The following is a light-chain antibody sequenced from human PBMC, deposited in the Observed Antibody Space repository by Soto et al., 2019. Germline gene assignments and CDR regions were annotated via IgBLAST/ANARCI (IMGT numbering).Light chain of an antibody. Sequence: QSALTQPASVSGSPGQSITISCTGTSSDVGSYNYVSWYQQHPGKVPKLMIYEVGNRPSGVSNRFSGSKSGNTASLTISGLQAEDEADYYCSSYTSSSPVVFGGGTKVTVL. CDR3: SSYTSSSPVV. V-gene: IGLV2-14*01. CDR2: EVG. J-gene: IGLJ2*01. CDR1: SSDVGSYNY.